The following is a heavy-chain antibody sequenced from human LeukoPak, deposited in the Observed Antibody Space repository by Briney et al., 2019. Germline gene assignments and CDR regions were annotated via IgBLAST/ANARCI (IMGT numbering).Heavy chain of an antibody. Sequence: SETLSLTCSVSGGSLSSSSYYWGWIRQPPGRGLEWIGNIYETGSTNYNPSLKSRVTISVDTSKNRFSLKLSSVTAADTAVYYCVRPDDNSFDFWGQGTMVTVSS. J-gene: IGHJ3*01. D-gene: IGHD3-9*01. CDR1: GGSLSSSSYY. CDR2: IYETGST. CDR3: VRPDDNSFDF. V-gene: IGHV4-39*01.